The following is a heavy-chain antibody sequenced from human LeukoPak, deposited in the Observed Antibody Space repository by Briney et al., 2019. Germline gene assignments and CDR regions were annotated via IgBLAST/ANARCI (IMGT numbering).Heavy chain of an antibody. D-gene: IGHD3-22*01. CDR3: ARTYYYDSSGYIGAFDI. J-gene: IGHJ3*02. Sequence: SVKVSCKASGGTFSSYAISWVRQAPRQGLEWMGRIIPILGIANYAQKFQGRVTITADKSTSTAYMELSSLRSEDTAVYYCARTYYYDSSGYIGAFDIWGQGTMVTVSS. CDR1: GGTFSSYA. CDR2: IIPILGIA. V-gene: IGHV1-69*04.